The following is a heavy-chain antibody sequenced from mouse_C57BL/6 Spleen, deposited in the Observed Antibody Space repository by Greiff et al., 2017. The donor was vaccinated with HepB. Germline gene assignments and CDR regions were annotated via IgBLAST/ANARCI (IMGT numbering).Heavy chain of an antibody. CDR1: GFNIKDYY. D-gene: IGHD1-1*01. Sequence: VHVKQSGAELVRPGASVKLSCTASGFNIKDYYMHWVKQRPEQGLEWIGRIDPEDGDTEYAPKFQGKATMTADTSSNTAYLQLSSLTSEDTAVYYCTALITTVVAPFDYWGQGTTLTVSS. CDR3: TALITTVVAPFDY. V-gene: IGHV14-1*01. CDR2: IDPEDGDT. J-gene: IGHJ2*01.